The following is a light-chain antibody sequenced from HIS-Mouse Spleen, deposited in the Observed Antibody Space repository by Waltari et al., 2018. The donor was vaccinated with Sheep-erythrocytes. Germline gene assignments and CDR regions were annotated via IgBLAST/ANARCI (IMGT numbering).Light chain of an antibody. CDR2: SNN. J-gene: IGLJ3*02. CDR1: SSNIGSNT. Sequence: QSVLTQPPSASGTPGQRVTISCSGSSSNIGSNTVNWYQQLPGTAPKLLIYSNNPRPSGVPDRFSGSKSGTLASLAISGRQSEDEADYYCAAWDDSLNGRVFGGGTKLTVL. CDR3: AAWDDSLNGRV. V-gene: IGLV1-44*01.